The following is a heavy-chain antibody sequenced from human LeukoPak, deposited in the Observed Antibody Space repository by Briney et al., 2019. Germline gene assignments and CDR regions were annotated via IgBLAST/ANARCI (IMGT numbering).Heavy chain of an antibody. Sequence: SETLSLTCAAYGGSFSGYYWSWIRQPPGKGLEWIAEINRSGSTNYNPSLKSRVTISVDTSKSQFSLKLSSVTAADTAVYYCARAWGATRNFDYWGQGTLVTVSS. CDR2: INRSGST. J-gene: IGHJ4*02. CDR1: GGSFSGYY. CDR3: ARAWGATRNFDY. V-gene: IGHV4-34*01. D-gene: IGHD5-24*01.